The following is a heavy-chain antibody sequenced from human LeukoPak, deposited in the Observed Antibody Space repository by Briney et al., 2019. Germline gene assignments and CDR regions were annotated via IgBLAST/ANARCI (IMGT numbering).Heavy chain of an antibody. V-gene: IGHV5-51*01. Sequence: GESLKISCKGSGFSFTSYWIAWVRQMPGKGLEWMGIIHPGDSETRYNPAFQGQVTISADKSNTTAYLQWSSLKASDTATYYCTRRQWTAYAIGDYWGQGTLVTVSS. J-gene: IGHJ4*02. CDR2: IHPGDSET. CDR1: GFSFTSYW. D-gene: IGHD2-8*01. CDR3: TRRQWTAYAIGDY.